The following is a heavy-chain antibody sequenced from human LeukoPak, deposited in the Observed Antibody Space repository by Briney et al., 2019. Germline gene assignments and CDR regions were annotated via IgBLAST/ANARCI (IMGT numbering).Heavy chain of an antibody. J-gene: IGHJ5*02. CDR3: ARDGDDYGDYALSNWFDP. D-gene: IGHD4-17*01. CDR1: GGSISSYY. Sequence: SETLSLTCTVSGGSISSYYWSWIRQPAGKGLEWIGRIYTSGSTNYNPSLKSRVTMSVDTSKNQFSLKLSSVTAADTAVYYCARDGDDYGDYALSNWFDPWGQGTLVTVSS. CDR2: IYTSGST. V-gene: IGHV4-4*07.